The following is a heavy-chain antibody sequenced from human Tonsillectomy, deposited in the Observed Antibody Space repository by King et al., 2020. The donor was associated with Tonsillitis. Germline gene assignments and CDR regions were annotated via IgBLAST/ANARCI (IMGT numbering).Heavy chain of an antibody. J-gene: IGHJ2*01. CDR1: GFTFGDYA. D-gene: IGHD6-19*01. Sequence: VQLVESGGGLVQPGRSLRLSCTASGFTFGDYAMSWVRQAPGKGLEWVGFIRSKAYGGTTDYAASGKGRLTISRDDSKSISYLQMNSLKTEETAVYYCTRVNGRGWVFDLWGRGTLVTVSS. CDR3: TRVNGRGWVFDL. V-gene: IGHV3-49*04. CDR2: IRSKAYGGTT.